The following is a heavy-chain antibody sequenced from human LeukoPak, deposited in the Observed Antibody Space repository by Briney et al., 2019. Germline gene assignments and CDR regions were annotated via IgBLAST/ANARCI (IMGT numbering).Heavy chain of an antibody. CDR1: GYTFTNYW. CDR2: IYPGDSDT. V-gene: IGHV5-51*01. Sequence: GESLKISCKASGYTFTNYWIGWVRQVPGKGLEWMGLIYPGDSDTRYSPSFQGQVTFSVDMSISTAYLQLSGLRASDTAIYYCVRFGLTSSLDYWGQGTLVTVSS. CDR3: VRFGLTSSLDY. J-gene: IGHJ4*02. D-gene: IGHD6-13*01.